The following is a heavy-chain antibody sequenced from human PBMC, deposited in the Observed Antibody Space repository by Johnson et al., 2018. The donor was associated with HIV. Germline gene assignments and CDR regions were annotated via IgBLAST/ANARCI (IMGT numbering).Heavy chain of an antibody. D-gene: IGHD2-8*02. CDR3: ARGPSQLYWPDVAFDI. V-gene: IGHV3-20*04. J-gene: IGHJ3*02. CDR2: INWHGGST. Sequence: EKLVESGGGVVRPGGSLRLSCAASGFTFDDYGMSWVRPAPGKWLEWLSGINWHGGSTGYSDSVQGRFTISRDNAKNSLYLQMNSLRAEDTALYYCARGPSQLYWPDVAFDIWGQGTMVTVSS. CDR1: GFTFDDYG.